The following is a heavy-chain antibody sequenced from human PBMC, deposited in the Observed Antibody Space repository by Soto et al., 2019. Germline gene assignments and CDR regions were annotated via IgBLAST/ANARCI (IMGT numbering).Heavy chain of an antibody. D-gene: IGHD6-13*01. CDR3: ARRSSSWYFDY. CDR1: GFTFSSYA. CDR2: ISGSGDST. J-gene: IGHJ4*02. Sequence: EVQLLESGGGLVQPGGSLRLSCAASGFTFSSYAMNWVRQAPGKGLELVSVISGSGDSTYYADSVKGRFTISRDNPKNTLYLQMNSLRDEDTAVNYCARRSSSWYFDYWGQGTLVTVSS. V-gene: IGHV3-23*01.